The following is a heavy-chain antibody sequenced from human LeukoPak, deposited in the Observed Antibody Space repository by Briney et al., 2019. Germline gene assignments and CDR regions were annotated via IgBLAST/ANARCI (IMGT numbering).Heavy chain of an antibody. CDR2: VFYTGDT. V-gene: IGHV4-59*08. CDR1: GGSISSFY. J-gene: IGHJ4*02. Sequence: SETLSLTCAVSGGSISSFYWSWIRQPPGKGLEWIGYVFYTGDTNSNPSLKSRVTMSLDTSKNQLSLRLTSVTAADTAVYYCARHPFAAPFDHWGRGTLVTVSS. D-gene: IGHD2-15*01. CDR3: ARHPFAAPFDH.